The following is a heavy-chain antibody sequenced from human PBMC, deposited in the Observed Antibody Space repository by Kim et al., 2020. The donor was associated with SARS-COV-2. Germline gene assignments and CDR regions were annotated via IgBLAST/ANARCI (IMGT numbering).Heavy chain of an antibody. CDR1: GYSFTSYW. Sequence: GESLKISCKGSGYSFTSYWIGWVRQMPGKGLEWMGIIYPGDSDTRYSPSFQGQVTISADKSISTAYLQWSSLKASDTAMYYCARPRGQLWLQGAFDIWGQGTMVTVSS. J-gene: IGHJ3*02. V-gene: IGHV5-51*01. D-gene: IGHD5-18*01. CDR3: ARPRGQLWLQGAFDI. CDR2: IYPGDSDT.